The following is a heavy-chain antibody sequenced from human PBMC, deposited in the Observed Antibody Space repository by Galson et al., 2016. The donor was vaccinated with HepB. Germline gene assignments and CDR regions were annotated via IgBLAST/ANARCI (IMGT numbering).Heavy chain of an antibody. CDR3: VQGSTAPSV. V-gene: IGHV3-23*01. D-gene: IGHD1-26*01. J-gene: IGHJ6*04. CDR2: ISRSGDSR. Sequence: SLRLSCAASGLTFNNYGMTWVRQAPGKGLEVVSSISRSGDSRDYVDSVKGRFTISRDNSKNTLSLQMNSLRAEDTAVYYCVQGSTAPSVWGKGTTVTVSS. CDR1: GLTFNNYG.